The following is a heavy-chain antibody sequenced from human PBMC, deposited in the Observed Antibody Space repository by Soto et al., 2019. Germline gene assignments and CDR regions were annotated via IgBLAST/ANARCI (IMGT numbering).Heavy chain of an antibody. J-gene: IGHJ4*02. CDR3: ASRADIVLMVYASFDY. Sequence: GGSLRLSCAASGFTFSSYAMSWVRQAPGKGLEWVSAISGSGGSTYYADSVKGRFTISRDNSKNTLYLQMNSLRAEDTAVYYCASRADIVLMVYASFDYWGQGTLVTVSS. CDR1: GFTFSSYA. D-gene: IGHD2-8*01. CDR2: ISGSGGST. V-gene: IGHV3-23*01.